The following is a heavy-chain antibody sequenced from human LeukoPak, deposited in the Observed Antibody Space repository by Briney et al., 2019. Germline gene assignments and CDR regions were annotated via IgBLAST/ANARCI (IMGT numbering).Heavy chain of an antibody. J-gene: IGHJ4*02. CDR2: IYTSGST. D-gene: IGHD6-6*01. CDR3: ARTSSIAALYFDY. CDR1: GGSISSYY. Sequence: SETLSLTCTVSGGSISSYYWSWIRQPPGKGLEWIGYIYTSGSTNYNPSLKSRVIISVDTSKNQFSLKLSSVTAADTAVYYCARTSSIAALYFDYWGQGTLVTVSS. V-gene: IGHV4-4*09.